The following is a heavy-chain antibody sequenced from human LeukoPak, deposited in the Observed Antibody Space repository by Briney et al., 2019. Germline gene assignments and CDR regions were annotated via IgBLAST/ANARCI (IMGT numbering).Heavy chain of an antibody. V-gene: IGHV3-21*01. CDR2: ISIGSSGI. CDR1: GFTFSSYS. J-gene: IGHJ6*03. D-gene: IGHD1-26*01. CDR3: ARDHGSYRVGYYYYYYYMDV. Sequence: PGGALRLSCAASGFTFSSYSMNWGRQAPGKGLGWVSSISIGSSGIYYADSVKGRVTISRDNAKNSLYLQMNRLRAEDTAVYYCARDHGSYRVGYYYYYYYMDVWGKGTTVTISS.